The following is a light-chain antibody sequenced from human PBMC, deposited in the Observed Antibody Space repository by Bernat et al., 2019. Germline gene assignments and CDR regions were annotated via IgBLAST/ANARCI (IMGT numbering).Light chain of an antibody. V-gene: IGLV3-1*01. Sequence: SSELTQPPSVSVSPGQIARITCSGERLGSKFTCWYQQKPGQSPVVVIYRDNKRPSGISERFSGSHSVNTATLTITGTQPMDEADYYCQAWDSSAGFFGGGTKLTVL. J-gene: IGLJ2*01. CDR1: RLGSKF. CDR3: QAWDSSAGF. CDR2: RDN.